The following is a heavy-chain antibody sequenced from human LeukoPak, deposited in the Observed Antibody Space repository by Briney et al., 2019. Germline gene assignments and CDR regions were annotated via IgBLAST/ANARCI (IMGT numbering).Heavy chain of an antibody. D-gene: IGHD1-14*01. J-gene: IGHJ4*02. V-gene: IGHV4-34*01. Sequence: SETLSLTCAVYGGSFSGYSWSWIRQPPGKGLEWIGEINHGGITNYNPSLESRVTMSVDMSRNQFSLRLRSVTAADTAVYYCASLPGQLYYFDYWGQGTLVTVSS. CDR2: INHGGIT. CDR1: GGSFSGYS. CDR3: ASLPGQLYYFDY.